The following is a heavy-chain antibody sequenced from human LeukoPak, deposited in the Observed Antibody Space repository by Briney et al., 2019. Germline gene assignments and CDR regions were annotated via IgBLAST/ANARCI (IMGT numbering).Heavy chain of an antibody. V-gene: IGHV1-18*01. J-gene: IGHJ6*03. Sequence: ASVKVSCKASGYTFTSYGISWVRQAPGQGLEWMGWISAYNGNTDYAQKLQGRVTMTTDTSTSTAYMELRSLRSDDTAVCYCARVHPHLFGVVTAEYYYMDVWGKGTTVTVSS. D-gene: IGHD3-3*01. CDR3: ARVHPHLFGVVTAEYYYMDV. CDR1: GYTFTSYG. CDR2: ISAYNGNT.